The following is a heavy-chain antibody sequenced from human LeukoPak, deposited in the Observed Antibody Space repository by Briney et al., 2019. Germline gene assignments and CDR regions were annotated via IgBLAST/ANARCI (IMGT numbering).Heavy chain of an antibody. D-gene: IGHD3-10*01. CDR3: ARESGITMVRGVMNF. V-gene: IGHV1-46*01. J-gene: IGHJ4*02. CDR2: IHPSGGSK. CDR1: AYTLTSYY. Sequence: PSVNASCKAAAYTLTSYYMQWVRHAPGQGSGWVGIIHPSGGSKRYAQKFRGRVTMTRDTSTTTVYMEISSLRSEDTAVYYCARESGITMVRGVMNFWGQGTLVIVSA.